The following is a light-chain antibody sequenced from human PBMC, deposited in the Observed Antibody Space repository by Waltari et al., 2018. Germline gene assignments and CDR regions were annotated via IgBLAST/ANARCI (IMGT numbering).Light chain of an antibody. CDR3: TAWDDSLFGVV. J-gene: IGLJ2*01. CDR1: SSNIGTNY. Sequence: QPVLTQPPSASGTPGQRVTISCSGGSSNIGTNYVYWYQQFPGTAPKLLYHRTDQRPSGVADLFSGSKSGTSASLAISGLRSGDEADYYCTAWDDSLFGVVFGGGTRLTVL. CDR2: RTD. V-gene: IGLV1-47*01.